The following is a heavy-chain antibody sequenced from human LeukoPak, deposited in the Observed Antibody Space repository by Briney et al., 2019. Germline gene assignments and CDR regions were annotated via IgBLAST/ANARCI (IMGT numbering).Heavy chain of an antibody. J-gene: IGHJ6*02. CDR1: GGTFSSYA. V-gene: IGHV1-69*04. Sequence: AASVKVSCKASGGTFSSYAISWVRQAPGQGLEWMGRIIPIFGIANYAQKFQGRVTITADKSTSTAYMELSSLRSEDTAVYYCAKTVSKINVMAVWAKGPRSPSP. CDR3: AKTVSKINVMAV. CDR2: IIPIFGIA. D-gene: IGHD4-17*01.